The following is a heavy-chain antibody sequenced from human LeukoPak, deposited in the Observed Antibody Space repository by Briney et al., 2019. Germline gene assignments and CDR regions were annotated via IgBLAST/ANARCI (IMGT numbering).Heavy chain of an antibody. CDR2: INPNSGGT. CDR3: ARDRRLHYDSSGNDY. V-gene: IGHV1-2*02. CDR1: GYTFTGYY. Sequence: GASVKVSCKASGYTFTGYYMHWVRQAPGQGLEWMGWINPNSGGTNYAQKFQGRVTMTRDTSISTAYMELSRLRSDDTAVYYCARDRRLHYDSSGNDYWGQGTLVTVSS. D-gene: IGHD3-22*01. J-gene: IGHJ4*02.